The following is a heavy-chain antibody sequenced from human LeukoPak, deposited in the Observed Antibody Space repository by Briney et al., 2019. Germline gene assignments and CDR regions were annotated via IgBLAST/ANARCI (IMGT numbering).Heavy chain of an antibody. V-gene: IGHV3-53*01. Sequence: GGSLRLSCVASGFPFSSYWMTWVRQAPGKGLEWVSVIYSGGSTYYADSVKGRFTISRDNSKNTLYLQMNSLRAEDTAVYYCARGKHDSSGYYYNGIDYWGQGTLVTVSS. CDR1: GFPFSSYW. J-gene: IGHJ4*02. D-gene: IGHD3-22*01. CDR3: ARGKHDSSGYYYNGIDY. CDR2: IYSGGST.